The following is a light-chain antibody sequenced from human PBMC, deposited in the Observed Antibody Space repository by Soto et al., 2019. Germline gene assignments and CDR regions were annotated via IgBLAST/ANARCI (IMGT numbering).Light chain of an antibody. CDR2: GAS. CDR1: HSVSID. Sequence: IVMTQSPASLSVSPGERATLSCRASHSVSIDLAWYQQKPGQAPRLLIYGASTRATGVPARFSGSGSGTDFTITITILQSEDLAVYYCQQYNNWWTFGQGTKVGI. CDR3: QQYNNWWT. J-gene: IGKJ1*01. V-gene: IGKV3-15*01.